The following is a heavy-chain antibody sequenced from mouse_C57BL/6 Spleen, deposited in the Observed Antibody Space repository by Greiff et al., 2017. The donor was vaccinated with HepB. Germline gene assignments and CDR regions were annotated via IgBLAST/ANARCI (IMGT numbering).Heavy chain of an antibody. Sequence: QVQLKQPGAELVMPGASVKLSCKASGYTFTSYWMHWVKQRPGQGLEWIGEIDPSDSYTNYNQKFKGKSTLTVDKSSSTAYMQLSSLTSEDSAVYYCARRDSSGYRAMDYWGQGTSVTVSS. CDR3: ARRDSSGYRAMDY. D-gene: IGHD3-2*02. J-gene: IGHJ4*01. CDR2: IDPSDSYT. V-gene: IGHV1-69*01. CDR1: GYTFTSYW.